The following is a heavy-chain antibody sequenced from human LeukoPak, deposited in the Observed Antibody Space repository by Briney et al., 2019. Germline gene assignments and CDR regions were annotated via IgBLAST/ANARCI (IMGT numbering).Heavy chain of an antibody. Sequence: SETLSLTCTVSGGSISSYYWSWIRQPPGKGLEWIGYIYYSGSTNYNPSLKSRVTISVDTSKNQFSLKLSSATAADTAVYYCARDGVAGLDYWGQGTLVTVSS. D-gene: IGHD2-8*01. V-gene: IGHV4-59*01. CDR2: IYYSGST. CDR3: ARDGVAGLDY. CDR1: GGSISSYY. J-gene: IGHJ4*02.